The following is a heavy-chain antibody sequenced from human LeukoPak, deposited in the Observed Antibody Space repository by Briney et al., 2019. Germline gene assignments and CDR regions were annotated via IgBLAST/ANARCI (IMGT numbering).Heavy chain of an antibody. CDR3: ARSIPPYDSSGYYYELGY. V-gene: IGHV4-59*01. CDR1: GGFISSYY. J-gene: IGHJ4*02. D-gene: IGHD3-22*01. CDR2: IYYSGST. Sequence: SETLSLTCTVSGGFISSYYWSWIRQPPGKGLEWIGYIYYSGSTNYNPSLKSRVTISVDTSKNQFSLKLSSVTAADTAVYYCARSIPPYDSSGYYYELGYWGQGTLVTVSS.